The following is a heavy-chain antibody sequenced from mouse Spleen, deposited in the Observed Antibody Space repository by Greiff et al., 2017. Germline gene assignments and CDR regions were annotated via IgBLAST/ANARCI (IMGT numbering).Heavy chain of an antibody. Sequence: DVKLVESGGGLVKLGGSLKLSCAASGFTFSSYAMSWVRQTPEKRLEWVATISSGGGNTYYPDSVKGRFTISRDNAKNTLCLQMSSLKSEDTAMYYCARGGYDYWFAYWGQGTLVTVSA. J-gene: IGHJ3*01. CDR3: ARGGYDYWFAY. V-gene: IGHV5-9*04. CDR2: ISSGGGNT. D-gene: IGHD2-4*01. CDR1: GFTFSSYA.